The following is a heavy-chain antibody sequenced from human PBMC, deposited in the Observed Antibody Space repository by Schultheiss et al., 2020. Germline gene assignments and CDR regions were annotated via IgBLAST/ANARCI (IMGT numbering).Heavy chain of an antibody. CDR2: ISGSGGST. Sequence: SFAASAFTFSSYAMNWVRQAPGKGLQWVSAISGSGGSTYYADSVKGRFTISRDNSKNTVYLQMNSLRVEDTAVYYCAKGSSLGYCSGASCYVGWGQGTLVTVSA. V-gene: IGHV3-23*01. D-gene: IGHD2-15*01. CDR1: AFTFSSYA. J-gene: IGHJ4*02. CDR3: AKGSSLGYCSGASCYVG.